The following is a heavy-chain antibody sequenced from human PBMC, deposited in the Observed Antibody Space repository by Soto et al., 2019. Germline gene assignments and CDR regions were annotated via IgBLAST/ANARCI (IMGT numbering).Heavy chain of an antibody. D-gene: IGHD4-17*01. CDR2: ISGSGGST. V-gene: IGHV3-23*01. CDR3: AKDHGLSYGDYEPDDDY. CDR1: GFTFSSYA. J-gene: IGHJ4*02. Sequence: EVQLLESGGGLVQPGGSLRLSCAASGFTFSSYAMSWVRQAPGKGLEWVSAISGSGGSTYYADSVKGRFTISRDNSKNTLYLQMNSLRAEDTAVYYCAKDHGLSYGDYEPDDDYWGQGTLVTVSS.